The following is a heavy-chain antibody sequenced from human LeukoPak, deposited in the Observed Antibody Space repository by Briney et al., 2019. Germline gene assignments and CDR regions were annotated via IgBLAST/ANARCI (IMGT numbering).Heavy chain of an antibody. J-gene: IGHJ4*02. CDR2: INHSGST. Sequence: SETLSLTCAVSGGSFSGYYWSWIRQPPGKGLEWIGEINHSGSTNYNPSLKSRVTISVDTSKNQFSLKLSSVPAAATAVYYCAESIAVAGHYFDYWGQGTLVTVSS. CDR1: GGSFSGYY. D-gene: IGHD6-19*01. CDR3: AESIAVAGHYFDY. V-gene: IGHV4-34*01.